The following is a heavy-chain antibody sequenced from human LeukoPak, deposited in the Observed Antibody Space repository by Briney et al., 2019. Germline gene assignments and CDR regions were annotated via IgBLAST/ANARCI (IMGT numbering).Heavy chain of an antibody. CDR1: GFTFTSYA. J-gene: IGHJ4*02. V-gene: IGHV3-23*01. CDR2: ISGRGGSN. Sequence: GGSLRLSCAACGFTFTSYAVRWGRQARGRGVGWCSTISGRGGSNNDDDSVKGRFTISSDNSKNTLYLQMNSLRAEDTAVYYGATSVSYYNLDYWGQGTLVTVSS. CDR3: ATSVSYYNLDY. D-gene: IGHD3-10*01.